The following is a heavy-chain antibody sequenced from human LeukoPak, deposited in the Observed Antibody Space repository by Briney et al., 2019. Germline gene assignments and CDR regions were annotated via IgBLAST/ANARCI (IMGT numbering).Heavy chain of an antibody. V-gene: IGHV4-39*07. CDR1: GGSISSGSYY. CDR2: IYYSGST. Sequence: SETLSLTCTVSGGSISSGSYYWSWIRQPPGKGLEWIGSIYYSGSTYYNPSLKSRVTISVDTSKNQFSLKLSSVTAADTAVYYCARVTGGYYGNWFDPWGQGTLVTVSS. J-gene: IGHJ5*02. D-gene: IGHD3-22*01. CDR3: ARVTGGYYGNWFDP.